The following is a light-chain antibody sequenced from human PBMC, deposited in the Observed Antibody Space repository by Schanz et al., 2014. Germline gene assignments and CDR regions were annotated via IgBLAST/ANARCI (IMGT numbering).Light chain of an antibody. Sequence: IVLTQSPGTLSLSPGDRATLSCRASQSVSSNLAWYQQKPGQAPRLLIYGASTRATGIPARFSGSGSGTEFTLTISSLQSEDFAVYYCQQYNDWPPWTFGQGTKVEI. J-gene: IGKJ1*01. CDR2: GAS. CDR3: QQYNDWPPWT. CDR1: QSVSSN. V-gene: IGKV3-15*01.